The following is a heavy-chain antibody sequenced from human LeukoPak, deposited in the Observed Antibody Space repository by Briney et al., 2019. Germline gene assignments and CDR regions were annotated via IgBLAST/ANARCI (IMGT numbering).Heavy chain of an antibody. V-gene: IGHV4-39*01. CDR2: IYYSGST. CDR3: ARAYYYDSSGYRAEYFQH. J-gene: IGHJ1*01. D-gene: IGHD3-22*01. Sequence: SETLSLTRTVSGGSISSSSYYWGWIRQPPGKGLEWIGSIYYSGSTYYNPSLKSRVTISVDTSKNQFSLKLSSVTAADTAVYYCARAYYYDSSGYRAEYFQHWGQGTLVTVSS. CDR1: GGSISSSSYY.